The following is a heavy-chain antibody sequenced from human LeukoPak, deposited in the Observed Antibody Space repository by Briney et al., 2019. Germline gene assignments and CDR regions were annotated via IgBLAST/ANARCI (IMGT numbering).Heavy chain of an antibody. CDR2: IAPAGDT. J-gene: IGHJ4*02. V-gene: IGHV3-13*04. CDR3: ARGTDSSGYYDTPDFDY. Sequence: GGSLRLSCAASGFTFSSYDMHWVRQATGKGLEWVSAIAPAGDTYYPGSVKGRFTISRENAKNSLYLQMNSLRAGDTAVYYCARGTDSSGYYDTPDFDYWGQGTLVTVSS. D-gene: IGHD3-22*01. CDR1: GFTFSSYD.